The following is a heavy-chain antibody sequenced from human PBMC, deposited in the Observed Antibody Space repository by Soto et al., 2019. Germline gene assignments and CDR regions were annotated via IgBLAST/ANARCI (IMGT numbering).Heavy chain of an antibody. D-gene: IGHD4-17*01. CDR3: ARRLTLTTFNV. V-gene: IGHV4-39*01. CDR2: IYYTGRT. Sequence: SETLSLTCTVSGGSVNRASYYWGWLRQPPGKGPEWIGSIYYTGRTYYNPSLKSRVTISVDTSKNQFSLKVTSVTAADTAVYYCARRLTLTTFNVWGQGTTVTVSS. CDR1: GGSVNRASYY. J-gene: IGHJ6*02.